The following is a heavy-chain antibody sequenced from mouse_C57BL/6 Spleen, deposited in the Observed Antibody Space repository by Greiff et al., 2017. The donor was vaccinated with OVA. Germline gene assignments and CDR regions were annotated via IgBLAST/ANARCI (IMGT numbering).Heavy chain of an antibody. D-gene: IGHD2-3*01. J-gene: IGHJ1*03. CDR3: ARSWDGYYGYCDV. V-gene: IGHV1-42*01. CDR1: GYSFTGYY. CDR2: INPSTGGT. Sequence: VQLQQSGPELVKPGASVKISCKASGYSFTGYYMNWVKQSPEKSLEWIGEINPSTGGTTYNQKFKAKATLTVDKSSSTAYMQLKSLTSEDSAVYNCARSWDGYYGYCDVWGTGTTVTVSS.